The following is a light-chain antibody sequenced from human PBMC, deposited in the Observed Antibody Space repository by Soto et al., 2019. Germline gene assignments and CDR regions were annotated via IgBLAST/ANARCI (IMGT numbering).Light chain of an antibody. V-gene: IGKV1-39*01. CDR1: QNVNIY. Sequence: DIQMTQSPSSLSASVGDRVTITCRTSQNVNIYLTWYQHQPGKAPRRLIYAASSLQSGVPSWFSGSGSGTDFALTINGLQSEAFATYCGQQTYVKPIWTFGQGT. J-gene: IGKJ1*01. CDR3: QQTYVKPIWT. CDR2: AAS.